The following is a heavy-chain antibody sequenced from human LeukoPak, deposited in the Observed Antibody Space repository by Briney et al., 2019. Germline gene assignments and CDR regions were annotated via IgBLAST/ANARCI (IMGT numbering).Heavy chain of an antibody. V-gene: IGHV1-46*01. CDR1: GYTFTSYY. D-gene: IGHD5-18*01. Sequence: ASVKVSCKASGYTFTSYYMHWVRQAPGQGLEWMGLINPTGGSTGYAQKFQGRVTMTRDMSTSTDYMELSSLRSEDTAMYYCARDGDTAMVSFYDIWGQGTKVTVSS. CDR3: ARDGDTAMVSFYDI. CDR2: INPTGGST. J-gene: IGHJ3*02.